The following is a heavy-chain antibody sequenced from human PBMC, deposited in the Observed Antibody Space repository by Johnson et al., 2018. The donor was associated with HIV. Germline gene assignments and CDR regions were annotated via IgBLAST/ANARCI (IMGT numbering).Heavy chain of an antibody. J-gene: IGHJ3*02. Sequence: EVQLVESGGGVLRPGGSLILSCEGFGFMFEDYGLSWVRQAPGKGLEWVSGINWNGGSTGYADSVKGRCTISRDNDKKSLYLQMNSLRAEDTAFYYCARRDSGSLSFDIWGQGTMVTVSS. CDR1: GFMFEDYG. V-gene: IGHV3-20*04. CDR3: ARRDSGSLSFDI. D-gene: IGHD1-26*01. CDR2: INWNGGST.